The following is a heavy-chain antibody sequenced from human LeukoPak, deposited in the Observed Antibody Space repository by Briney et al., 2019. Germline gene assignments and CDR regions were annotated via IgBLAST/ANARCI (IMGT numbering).Heavy chain of an antibody. J-gene: IGHJ4*02. CDR2: IYYSGST. V-gene: IGHV4-39*07. D-gene: IGHD3-3*01. CDR3: ARLHRYYDFWNSNSYYTLLDY. CDR1: GGSISSSSYY. Sequence: SETLSLTCTVSGGSISSSSYYWGWIRQPPGKGLEWIGSIYYSGSTYYNPSLKSRVTVSIDTSKNQFSLKLSSVTAADTAVYYCARLHRYYDFWNSNSYYTLLDYWGQGTLVTVSS.